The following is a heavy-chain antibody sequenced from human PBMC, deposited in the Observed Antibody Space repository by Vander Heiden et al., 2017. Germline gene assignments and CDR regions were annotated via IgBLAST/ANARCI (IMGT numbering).Heavy chain of an antibody. CDR1: GVTCGSST. D-gene: IGHD6-6*01. Sequence: EVQLVESGGGLVRPGGSLRLSGAASGVTCGSSTVNWVRQAPGKGLGWMASLSMSGSYTYYADAMKGRFTISRENAKNSLYLQMNSLRAEDTAVYYCAKIAARDSMDVWGQGTTVTVSS. CDR2: LSMSGSYT. V-gene: IGHV3-21*01. CDR3: AKIAARDSMDV. J-gene: IGHJ6*02.